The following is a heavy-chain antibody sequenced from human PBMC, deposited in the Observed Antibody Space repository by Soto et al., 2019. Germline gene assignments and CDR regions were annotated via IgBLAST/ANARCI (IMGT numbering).Heavy chain of an antibody. CDR1: GFTFSSYG. CDR2: IWYDGSNK. J-gene: IGHJ4*02. D-gene: IGHD2-8*01. Sequence: VQLVESGGGVVQPGRSLRLSCAASGFTFSSYGMHWVRQAPGKGLEWVAVIWYDGSNKYYADSVKGRFTISRDNSKNTLYLQMNSLRAEDTAVYYCARRTKSEHFEQWGQGTLVTVSS. V-gene: IGHV3-33*01. CDR3: ARRTKSEHFEQ.